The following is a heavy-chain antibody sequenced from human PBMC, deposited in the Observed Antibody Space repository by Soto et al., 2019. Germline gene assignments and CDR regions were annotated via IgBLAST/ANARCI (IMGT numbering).Heavy chain of an antibody. D-gene: IGHD5-18*01. Sequence: GASVKVSCKASGYTFTSYAMHRVRQAPGQRLEWMGWINAGNGNTKYSQKFQGRVTITRDTSAGTAYMELSSLRSEDTAVYYCARGRGYSYGYDWFDPWGQGTLVTVSS. J-gene: IGHJ5*02. CDR2: INAGNGNT. CDR1: GYTFTSYA. CDR3: ARGRGYSYGYDWFDP. V-gene: IGHV1-3*01.